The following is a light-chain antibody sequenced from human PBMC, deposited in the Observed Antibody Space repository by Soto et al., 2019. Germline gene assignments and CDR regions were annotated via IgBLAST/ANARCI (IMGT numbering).Light chain of an antibody. J-gene: IGLJ1*01. Sequence: QSALTQPPSASGSPGQSVTISCTGTSSDVGGYNYVSWYQQHPGKAPKLMIYEVSKRPSGVPGRFSGSKSGNTASLTVSGLQAEDEADYYCSSYAGSSPYVFGTGTKLTVL. CDR3: SSYAGSSPYV. V-gene: IGLV2-8*01. CDR2: EVS. CDR1: SSDVGGYNY.